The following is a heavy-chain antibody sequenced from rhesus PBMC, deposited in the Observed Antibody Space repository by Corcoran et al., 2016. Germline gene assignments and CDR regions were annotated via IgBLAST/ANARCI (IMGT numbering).Heavy chain of an antibody. Sequence: EVQLVESGGGLVQPGGSLRLSCAASGFTFSNYWMSWVRQAPGKGLDWVGRIKNKADCGTAAYAESVKGRFTISRDDSKNTLYLQMNSLKTEDTAVYYCTYFDYWGQGVLVTVSS. V-gene: IGHV3-16*02. CDR2: IKNKADCGTA. CDR3: TYFDY. J-gene: IGHJ4*01. CDR1: GFTFSNYW.